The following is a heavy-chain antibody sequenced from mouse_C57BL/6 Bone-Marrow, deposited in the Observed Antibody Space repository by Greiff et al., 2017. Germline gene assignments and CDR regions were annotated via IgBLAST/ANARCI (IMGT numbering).Heavy chain of an antibody. D-gene: IGHD1-1*01. CDR2: ISSGGSYT. Sequence: EVQLVESGGDLVKPGGSLKLSCAASGFTFSSYGMSWVRQTPDKRLEWVATISSGGSYTYYPESVKGRFTISRDNAKNTLYLQMSSLKSEDTAMYYCASHVIYYGTFYYFDYWGQGTTLTVSS. CDR1: GFTFSSYG. J-gene: IGHJ2*01. V-gene: IGHV5-6*01. CDR3: ASHVIYYGTFYYFDY.